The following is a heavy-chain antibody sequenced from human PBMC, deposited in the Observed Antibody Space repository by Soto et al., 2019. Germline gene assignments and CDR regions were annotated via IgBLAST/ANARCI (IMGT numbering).Heavy chain of an antibody. CDR2: INAGNGNT. D-gene: IGHD6-19*01. CDR1: GYTFTNYA. V-gene: IGHV1-3*01. J-gene: IGHJ4*02. CDR3: ARDGAVAGNANFDY. Sequence: QVQLVQSGAEVKKPGASVKVSCKASGYTFTNYAFHWVRQAPGQRLEWMGWINAGNGNTKYSQKFQGRVTITRDTSARTAYMELSSLRSEDTAVYYCARDGAVAGNANFDYWGQGTLVTVS.